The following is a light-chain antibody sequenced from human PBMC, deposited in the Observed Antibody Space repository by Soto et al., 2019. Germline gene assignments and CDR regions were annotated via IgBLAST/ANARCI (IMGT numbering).Light chain of an antibody. Sequence: EIGMTQSPATLSVSPGERATLSCRASQSVRSNLAWYQQKPGQAPRLLIYGASTRATGIPVRFSGSGSGTEFTLTISSLQSEDFALYYCQQYNNWLTFGGGTKVEIK. J-gene: IGKJ4*01. CDR3: QQYNNWLT. CDR1: QSVRSN. CDR2: GAS. V-gene: IGKV3-15*01.